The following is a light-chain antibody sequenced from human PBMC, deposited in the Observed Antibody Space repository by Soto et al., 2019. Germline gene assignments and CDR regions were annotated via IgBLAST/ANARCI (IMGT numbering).Light chain of an antibody. CDR3: QESYRTART. Sequence: DIQMTQSPSSLSASVGERVTITCMARHTISNYLNWYQQKPGKAPNLVIYAVSILRGGVPSRFSGSGSGTDFTLTISILQPEDLATYYCQESYRTARTFGQGTKLEIK. CDR1: HTISNY. J-gene: IGKJ2*01. V-gene: IGKV1-39*01. CDR2: AVS.